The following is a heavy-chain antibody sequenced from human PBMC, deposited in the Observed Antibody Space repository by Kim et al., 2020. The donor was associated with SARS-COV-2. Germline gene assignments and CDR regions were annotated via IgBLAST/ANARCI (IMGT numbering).Heavy chain of an antibody. V-gene: IGHV3-72*01. CDR2: GRNNANSYTT. Sequence: GGSLRLSCAASGFTFSNHYMDWVRQAPGKGLEWVGLGRNNANSYTTEYAASVKGRFIIARDESKKSLLLRMDSLKTEDTALYFCASRNTDMVALDYWGQGTLVTVSS. D-gene: IGHD5-18*01. J-gene: IGHJ4*02. CDR3: ASRNTDMVALDY. CDR1: GFTFSNHY.